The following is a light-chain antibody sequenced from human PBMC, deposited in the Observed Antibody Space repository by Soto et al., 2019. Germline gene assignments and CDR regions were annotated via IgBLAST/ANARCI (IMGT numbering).Light chain of an antibody. CDR2: DNN. CDR1: SSNIGNNY. Sequence: QSVLTQPPSVSAAPGQKVTISCSGSSSNIGNNYVSWYQQLPGTAPKLLIYDNNKRPSGIPDRFSGSKSGTSATLGITGLQTGDEADYYCGTWDSSLSAGNYVFVTGTKVTVL. J-gene: IGLJ1*01. CDR3: GTWDSSLSAGNYV. V-gene: IGLV1-51*01.